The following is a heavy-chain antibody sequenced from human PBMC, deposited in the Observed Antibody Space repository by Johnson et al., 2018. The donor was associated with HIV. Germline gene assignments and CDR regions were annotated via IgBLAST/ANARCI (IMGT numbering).Heavy chain of an antibody. J-gene: IGHJ3*02. V-gene: IGHV3-33*01. CDR3: TREGPSERAGFDI. Sequence: QVQLVESGGGVVQPGRSLRLSCAASGFTFNSYGMHWVRQAPGKGLEWVAVIWYDGSNKYYADSVKGRFTISRDNSKNSLYLQMNSLRADDMAVYYCTREGPSERAGFDIWGQGTVVTVSS. CDR1: GFTFNSYG. CDR2: IWYDGSNK.